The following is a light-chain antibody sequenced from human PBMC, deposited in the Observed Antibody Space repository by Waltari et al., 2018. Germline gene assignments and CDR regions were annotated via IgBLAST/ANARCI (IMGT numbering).Light chain of an antibody. Sequence: DIQMTQSPSSLSASVGDRVTITCRASQSISSYLNWYQQKPGKAPKLLNYAATSLQSGVPSRFGGSGARTDFTLTISSLQPEDVATYYCQQNYSTPYTFGQGTKLEIK. CDR3: QQNYSTPYT. V-gene: IGKV1-39*01. CDR2: AAT. J-gene: IGKJ2*01. CDR1: QSISSY.